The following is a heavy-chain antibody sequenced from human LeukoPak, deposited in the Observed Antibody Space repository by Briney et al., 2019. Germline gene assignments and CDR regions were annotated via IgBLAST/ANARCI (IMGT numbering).Heavy chain of an antibody. Sequence: GGSLRLSCAASGFTLSNSWMHWVRQAPGKGLEWVSVIYSGGSTYYADSVKGRFTISRDNSKNTLYLQMNSLRAEDTAVYYCARAAGNSVFYFPFDYWGQGTLVTVSS. CDR3: ARAAGNSVFYFPFDY. CDR2: IYSGGST. V-gene: IGHV3-53*01. J-gene: IGHJ4*02. CDR1: GFTLSNSW. D-gene: IGHD4-23*01.